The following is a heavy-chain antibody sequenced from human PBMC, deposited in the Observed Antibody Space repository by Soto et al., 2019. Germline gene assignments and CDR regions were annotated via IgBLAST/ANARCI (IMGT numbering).Heavy chain of an antibody. D-gene: IGHD3-16*01. J-gene: IGHJ4*02. V-gene: IGHV1-18*01. Sequence: ASVKVSCKTSGYTLTSYAISWVRQAPGQGLEWMGWISTYNGNTKYAQKLQGRVTMTTETSTSTAYMELRSLISDDTAVYYCARPAGYYYYDWGQGTLVTVSS. CDR1: GYTLTSYA. CDR2: ISTYNGNT. CDR3: ARPAGYYYYD.